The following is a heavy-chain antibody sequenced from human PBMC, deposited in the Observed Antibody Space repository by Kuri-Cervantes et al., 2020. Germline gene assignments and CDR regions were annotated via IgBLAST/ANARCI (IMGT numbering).Heavy chain of an antibody. CDR3: VKWVPPRVGSAVADY. CDR2: MNPNSGNT. Sequence: ASVKVSCKVSGYTLTELSMNWVRQATGQGLEWMGWMNPNSGNTGYAQKFQGRVTMTRDTSISTAYMELSRLRSDDTAVYYCVKWVPPRVGSAVADYWGQGTRVTVSS. CDR1: GYTLTELS. V-gene: IGHV1-8*01. D-gene: IGHD2-8*01. J-gene: IGHJ4*02.